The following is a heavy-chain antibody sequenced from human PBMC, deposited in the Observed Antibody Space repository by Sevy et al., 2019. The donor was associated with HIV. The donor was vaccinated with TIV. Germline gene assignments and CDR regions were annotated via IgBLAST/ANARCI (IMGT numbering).Heavy chain of an antibody. V-gene: IGHV4-59*08. CDR1: GGSINSDH. Sequence: AETLSLTCTVSGGSINSDHWNWIRQPPGKGLERIGYVYYTGGTNYNPSLKNRVTISVDRTKNQFSLKLTSVTAADTAVYYCARRNDFDIWGQGTMVYVSS. CDR3: ARRNDFDI. CDR2: VYYTGGT. J-gene: IGHJ3*02.